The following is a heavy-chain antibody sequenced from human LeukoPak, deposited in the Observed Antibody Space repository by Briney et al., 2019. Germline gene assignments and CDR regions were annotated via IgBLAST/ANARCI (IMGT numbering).Heavy chain of an antibody. CDR2: IYYTGTT. Sequence: SETLSPTCTVSGGSIASSYWSWLRQPPGKGLEWIGYIYYTGTTNYNPSLRSRVTMSVDTSKNQFSLRLSSVTAADTAVYYCAGYMAAARAHYFDYWGQGSLVTVSS. D-gene: IGHD6-13*01. V-gene: IGHV4-59*01. CDR3: AGYMAAARAHYFDY. J-gene: IGHJ4*02. CDR1: GGSIASSY.